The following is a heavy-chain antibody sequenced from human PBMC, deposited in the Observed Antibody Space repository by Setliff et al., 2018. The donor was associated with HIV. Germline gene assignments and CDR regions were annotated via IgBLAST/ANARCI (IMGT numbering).Heavy chain of an antibody. J-gene: IGHJ3*02. Sequence: PGESLKISCKGSGYIFTNYWIAWVRQMPGKGLEWMGIFYPGDSDTTYSPSFQGQVTISADKSISTAYLQWSSLKASDTAMYYCARRGPDFYDSSGLYGFDIWGQGTMVTVSS. V-gene: IGHV5-51*01. CDR3: ARRGPDFYDSSGLYGFDI. D-gene: IGHD3-22*01. CDR1: GYIFTNYW. CDR2: FYPGDSDT.